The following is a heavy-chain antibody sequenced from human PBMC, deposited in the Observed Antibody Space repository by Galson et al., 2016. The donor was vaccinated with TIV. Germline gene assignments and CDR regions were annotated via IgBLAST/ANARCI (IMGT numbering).Heavy chain of an antibody. D-gene: IGHD7-27*01. CDR1: GGTFSSYV. CDR2: IIPLFDTA. CDR3: ARVNWARAFDY. V-gene: IGHV1-69*13. J-gene: IGHJ4*02. Sequence: SVKVSCKASGGTFSSYVFNWVRQAPGQGLEWMGGIIPLFDTAHYAQKFQGRVTITADESSGNVYMELSNLRSEDTAVYYWARVNWARAFDYWGQGTQVTVSS.